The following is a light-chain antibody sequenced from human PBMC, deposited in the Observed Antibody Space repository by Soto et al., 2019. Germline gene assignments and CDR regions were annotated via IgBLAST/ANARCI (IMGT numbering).Light chain of an antibody. CDR2: DVS. CDR3: SSYTSSSLYV. Sequence: QSALTQPASVSGSPGQSITISCTGTSSDVGGSNYVSWYQQLPGKAPKLMIYDVSDRPSGVSNRFSGSKSGNTASLTISGLQAADEADYYCSSYTSSSLYVFGTGTKVTVL. CDR1: SSDVGGSNY. J-gene: IGLJ1*01. V-gene: IGLV2-14*01.